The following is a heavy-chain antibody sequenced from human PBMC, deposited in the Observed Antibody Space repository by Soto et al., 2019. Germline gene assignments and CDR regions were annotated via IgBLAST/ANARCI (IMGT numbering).Heavy chain of an antibody. Sequence: EVQLLESGGGLVQPGGSLRLSCAASGFTFSSHAMRWVRQAPGKGLEWVSAISGSGDSTYYADSVKGRFTISRDNSTNTLYLQMNSLRAEDTAVYYCARRGSGSYYDCWGQGTLVTVSS. CDR2: ISGSGDST. CDR1: GFTFSSHA. CDR3: ARRGSGSYYDC. J-gene: IGHJ4*02. V-gene: IGHV3-23*01. D-gene: IGHD1-26*01.